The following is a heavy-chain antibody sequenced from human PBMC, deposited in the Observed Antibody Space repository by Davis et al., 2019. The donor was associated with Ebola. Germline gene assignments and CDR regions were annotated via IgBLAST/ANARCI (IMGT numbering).Heavy chain of an antibody. CDR2: IYTSGST. Sequence: GSLRLSCTVSGGSISSYYWSWIRQPAGKGLEWIGRIYTSGSTNYNPSLKSRVTMSVDTAKNQFSLRLGSLTAADTAVYYCARAIAPSINDAFDVWGQGTMVTVSS. CDR1: GGSISSYY. D-gene: IGHD5-12*01. J-gene: IGHJ3*01. V-gene: IGHV4-4*07. CDR3: ARAIAPSINDAFDV.